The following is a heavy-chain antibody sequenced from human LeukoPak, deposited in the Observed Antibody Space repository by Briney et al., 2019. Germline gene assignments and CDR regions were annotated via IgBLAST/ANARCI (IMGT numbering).Heavy chain of an antibody. CDR2: IRSKAYGGTT. Sequence: GGSLRLSCTASGFTFGDYAMSWFRQAPGKGLEWVGFIRSKAYGGTTEYAASVKGRFTISRDDSKSIAYLQMNSLKTEDTAVYYCTRCALYYDSSGPTSYYFDYWGQGTLVTVSS. J-gene: IGHJ4*02. CDR3: TRCALYYDSSGPTSYYFDY. V-gene: IGHV3-49*03. D-gene: IGHD3-22*01. CDR1: GFTFGDYA.